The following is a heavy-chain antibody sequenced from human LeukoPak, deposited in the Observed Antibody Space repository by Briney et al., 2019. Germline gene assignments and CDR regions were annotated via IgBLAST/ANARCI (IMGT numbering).Heavy chain of an antibody. CDR1: GFTFNNYV. CDR2: INGGGYNT. CDR3: VRASGIYGSGWYFDY. V-gene: IGHV3-23*01. D-gene: IGHD6-19*01. Sequence: PGGSLRLSCAASGFTFNNYVMSWVRQAPGKGLEWVSTINGGGYNTYYADSVKGRFTISRDNSKNTLSLQVNTLRAEDTAVYYCVRASGIYGSGWYFDYWGQGTLVTVSS. J-gene: IGHJ4*02.